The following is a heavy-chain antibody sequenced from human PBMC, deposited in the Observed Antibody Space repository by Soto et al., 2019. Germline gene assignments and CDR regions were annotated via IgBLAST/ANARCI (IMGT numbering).Heavy chain of an antibody. CDR3: TTYDYILGGARYRWAY. CDR1: GFTFSNAW. CDR2: IKSKIDGGTT. J-gene: IGHJ4*02. V-gene: IGHV3-15*01. Sequence: EVQLVESGGGFVKPGGSLILSCAASGFTFSNAWMSWVRQAPGKGLEWVARIKSKIDGGTTDHAAPVKGRFTISRDDSKNTLYLQMNSLETEDTTVYYRTTYDYILGGARYRWAYWGQGALVTVSS. D-gene: IGHD3-16*02.